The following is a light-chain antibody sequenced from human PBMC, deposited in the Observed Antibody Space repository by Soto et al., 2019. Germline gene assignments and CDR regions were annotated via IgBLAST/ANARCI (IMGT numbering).Light chain of an antibody. V-gene: IGKV3-15*01. J-gene: IGKJ2*01. CDR2: GAS. CDR1: QSVSSN. CDR3: QQYNNWPPLT. Sequence: EIVMTQSPATLSVSPGERATLSCRASQSVSSNLAWYQQKPGQAPRLLIYGASTRATGIPARFSGSGSGTEFTLTISSLQSEDXAXXXXQQYNNWPPLTFGQGTKLEIK.